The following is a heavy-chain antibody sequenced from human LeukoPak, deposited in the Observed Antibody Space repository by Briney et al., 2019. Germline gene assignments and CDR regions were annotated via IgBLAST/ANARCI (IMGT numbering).Heavy chain of an antibody. Sequence: GGSLRLSCAASGFSFSIYGMHWVRRSPGKGLEWVAVIWNDGSNKYYADSVKGRFTISRDNSKNTLFLQMNSLRAEDTAVYYCARASRSYDYWGQGTLVTVSS. V-gene: IGHV3-33*01. CDR1: GFSFSIYG. CDR2: IWNDGSNK. D-gene: IGHD1-26*01. J-gene: IGHJ4*02. CDR3: ARASRSYDY.